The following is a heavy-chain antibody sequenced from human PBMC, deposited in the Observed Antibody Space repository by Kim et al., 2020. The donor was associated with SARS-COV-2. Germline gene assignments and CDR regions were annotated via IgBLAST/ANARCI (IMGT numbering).Heavy chain of an antibody. D-gene: IGHD6-19*01. V-gene: IGHV4-34*01. CDR2: INHSGST. J-gene: IGHJ5*02. Sequence: SETLSLTCAVYGGSFSGYYWSWIRQPPGKGLEWIGEINHSGSTNYNPSLKSRVTISVDTSKNQSSLKLSSVTAADTAVYYCARVRRQWLVQKCWFDPWGQGTLVTVSS. CDR3: ARVRRQWLVQKCWFDP. CDR1: GGSFSGYY.